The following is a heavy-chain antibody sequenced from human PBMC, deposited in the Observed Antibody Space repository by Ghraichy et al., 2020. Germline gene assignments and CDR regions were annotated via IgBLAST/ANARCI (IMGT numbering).Heavy chain of an antibody. V-gene: IGHV3-48*02. Sequence: GGSLRLSCVGSGFTFSGYSMNWVRQSPGKGLEWVSYITSSSRTKSYADSVEGRFTISRDNAQNSLYLQMNSLRDDDTAVYYCARGSTVVRFYYYDGMDVWGQGTTVTVSS. CDR3: ARGSTVVRFYYYDGMDV. D-gene: IGHD4-23*01. CDR2: ITSSSRTK. CDR1: GFTFSGYS. J-gene: IGHJ6*02.